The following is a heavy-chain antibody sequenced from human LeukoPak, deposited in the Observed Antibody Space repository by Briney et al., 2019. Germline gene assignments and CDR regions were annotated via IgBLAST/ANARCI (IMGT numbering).Heavy chain of an antibody. V-gene: IGHV1-69*05. D-gene: IGHD4-11*01. CDR1: GGTFSSYA. J-gene: IGHJ3*02. CDR2: IIPIFGTA. CDR3: ARDLTVTTGNAFDI. Sequence: SVKVSCKASGGTFSSYAISWVRQAPGQGLEWMGGIIPIFGTANYAQKFQGRVTITTDESTSTAYMELSSLRSEDTAVYYCARDLTVTTGNAFDIWGQGTMVTVSS.